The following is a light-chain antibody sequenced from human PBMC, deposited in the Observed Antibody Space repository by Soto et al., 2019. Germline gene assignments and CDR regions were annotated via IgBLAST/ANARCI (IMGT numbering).Light chain of an antibody. CDR1: SRDVGVYNY. CDR3: CSYAGSYTFV. CDR2: DVS. V-gene: IGLV2-11*01. J-gene: IGLJ1*01. Sequence: QSALTQPPSVSGSPGQSVTLPCPGTSRDVGVYNYVSWYQQYPGKAPKIMIYDVSKRPSGVPDRFSGSKSDNTASLTISGLQAEDEADYYCCSYAGSYTFVFGIGTKVPS.